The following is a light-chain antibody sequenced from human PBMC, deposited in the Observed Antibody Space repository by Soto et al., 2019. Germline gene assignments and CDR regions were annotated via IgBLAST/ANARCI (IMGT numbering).Light chain of an antibody. Sequence: VLPQSHGTLSFSPGVSTSHCRHASPTIISSCLAWYQQKPGQAPRLLISAASSRATGIPDRFSGSGSGTDFTLTISRLEPEDFAVYFCQQYGSSPPTFGQGTKVDIK. V-gene: IGKV3-20*01. CDR1: PTIISSC. J-gene: IGKJ1*01. CDR2: AAS. CDR3: QQYGSSPPT.